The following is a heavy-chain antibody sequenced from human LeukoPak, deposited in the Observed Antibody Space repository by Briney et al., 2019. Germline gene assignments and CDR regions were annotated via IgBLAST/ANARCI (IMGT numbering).Heavy chain of an antibody. CDR2: ISGSGGST. CDR1: GFTFSYYA. V-gene: IGHV3-23*01. CDR3: ARVVPPTDYGSGSYFWDPYYFDY. Sequence: GGSLRLSCAASGFTFSYYAMHWVRQAPGKGLEWVSAISGSGGSTYYADSVKGRFTISRDNSKNTLYLQMNSLRAEDTAVYYCARVVPPTDYGSGSYFWDPYYFDYWGQGTLVTVSS. J-gene: IGHJ4*02. D-gene: IGHD3-10*01.